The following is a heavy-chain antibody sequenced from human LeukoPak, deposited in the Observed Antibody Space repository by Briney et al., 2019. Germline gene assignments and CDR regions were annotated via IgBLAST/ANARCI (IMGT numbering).Heavy chain of an antibody. CDR3: ARRGDDYGDYPNDY. J-gene: IGHJ4*02. CDR1: GGSFSGYY. V-gene: IGHV4-34*01. Sequence: SSETLSLTCAVYGGSFSGYYWSWIRQPPGKGLEWIGEINHSGSTNYNPSLKSRVTISVDTSKNQFSLKLSSVTAADTAVYYCARRGDDYGDYPNDYWGQGTLVTVSS. CDR2: INHSGST. D-gene: IGHD4-17*01.